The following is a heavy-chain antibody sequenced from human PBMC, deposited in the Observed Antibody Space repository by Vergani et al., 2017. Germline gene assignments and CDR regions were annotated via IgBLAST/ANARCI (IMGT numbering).Heavy chain of an antibody. CDR3: ARDSIAAPY. V-gene: IGHV3-9*01. Sequence: EVQLVESGRGLVQPGRSLRLSCAASGFTFDDYAMHWVRQAPGKGLEWVSGISWNSGSIGYADSVKGRFTISRDNAKNSLYLQMNSLRAEDTAVYYCARDSIAAPYWGQGTLVTVSS. D-gene: IGHD6-6*01. J-gene: IGHJ4*02. CDR2: ISWNSGSI. CDR1: GFTFDDYA.